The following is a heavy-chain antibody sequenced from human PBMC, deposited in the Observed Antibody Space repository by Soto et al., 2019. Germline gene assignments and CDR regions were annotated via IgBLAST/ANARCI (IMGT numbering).Heavy chain of an antibody. J-gene: IGHJ6*02. D-gene: IGHD2-2*01. Sequence: GGSLRLSCAASGFTFSSYGMHWVRQAPGKGLEWVAVISYDGSNKYYADSVKGRFTISRDNSKNTLYLQMNSLRAEDTAVYYCAKDLGVVVPAANPYYYYGMDVWGQGTTVPVSS. CDR1: GFTFSSYG. V-gene: IGHV3-30*18. CDR3: AKDLGVVVPAANPYYYYGMDV. CDR2: ISYDGSNK.